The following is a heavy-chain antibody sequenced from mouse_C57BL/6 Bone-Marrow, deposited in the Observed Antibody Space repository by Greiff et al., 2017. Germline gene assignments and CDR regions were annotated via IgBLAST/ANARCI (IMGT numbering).Heavy chain of an antibody. J-gene: IGHJ4*01. Sequence: QVQLQQPGAELVKPGASVKLSCKASGYTFTSYWMHWVKQRPGQGLEWIGMIHPNSGSTNYNEKFKSKATLTVDKSSSTAYMQLSSLTSEDSAVYDCARSRYYYAMDYWGQGTSVTVSS. CDR2: IHPNSGST. CDR1: GYTFTSYW. CDR3: ARSRYYYAMDY. V-gene: IGHV1-64*01.